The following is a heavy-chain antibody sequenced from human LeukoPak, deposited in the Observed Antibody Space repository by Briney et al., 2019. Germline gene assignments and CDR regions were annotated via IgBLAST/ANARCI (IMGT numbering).Heavy chain of an antibody. V-gene: IGHV4-39*02. CDR1: GGSISSSSYY. D-gene: IGHD7-27*01. CDR2: IYYSGST. CDR3: ARDFNWGWYFDL. Sequence: SETLSFTCTVSGGSISSSSYYWGWIRQPPGKGLEWIGSIYYSGSTYYNPSLKSRVTISVDTSKNQFSLKLSSVTAADTAVYYCARDFNWGWYFDLWGRGTLVTVSS. J-gene: IGHJ2*01.